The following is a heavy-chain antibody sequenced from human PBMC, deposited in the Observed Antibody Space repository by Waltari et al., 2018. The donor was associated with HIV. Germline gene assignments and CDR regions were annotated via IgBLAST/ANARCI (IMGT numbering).Heavy chain of an antibody. Sequence: EVQLVESGGGLVQPGGSLRLSCAASGFTFSSYPMRWVRQAPGKGLEWVSAISGSGGSTYYADSVKGRFTISRDNSKNTLYLQMNSLRAEDTAVYYCAKDRNYGDYGAPWDYWGQGTLVTVSS. D-gene: IGHD4-17*01. CDR3: AKDRNYGDYGAPWDY. J-gene: IGHJ4*02. CDR1: GFTFSSYP. V-gene: IGHV3-23*04. CDR2: ISGSGGST.